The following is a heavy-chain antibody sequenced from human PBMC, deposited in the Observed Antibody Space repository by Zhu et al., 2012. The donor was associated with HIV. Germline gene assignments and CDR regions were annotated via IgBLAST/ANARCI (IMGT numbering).Heavy chain of an antibody. CDR3: ARQDYYDPFNWFDP. CDR2: IYYSGSA. D-gene: IGHD3-22*01. Sequence: QVQPQESGPGLVKPSETLSLTCTVSGGSISSSSYYWGWIRQPPGKGLEWIGSIYYSGSAYYNPSLKSRVTISVDTSKNQFSLKLSSVTAADTAVYYCARQDYYDPFNWFDPWGQGTLVTVSS. CDR1: GGSISSSSYY. J-gene: IGHJ5*02. V-gene: IGHV4-39*07.